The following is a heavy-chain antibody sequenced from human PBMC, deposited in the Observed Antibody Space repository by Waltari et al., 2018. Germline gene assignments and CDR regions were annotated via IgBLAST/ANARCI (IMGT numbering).Heavy chain of an antibody. Sequence: QVQLVESGGGVVQPGRSLRLSCVASGFTFSNYGMQWVRQAPGQGLEWVGVIWYDGSNEYYGDSVKGRFTISRDNSKNTLYLQLNSLRAEDTAVYYCARHVSGYFDYWGQGTLVTVSS. V-gene: IGHV3-33*01. J-gene: IGHJ4*02. CDR3: ARHVSGYFDY. CDR2: IWYDGSNE. D-gene: IGHD6-19*01. CDR1: GFTFSNYG.